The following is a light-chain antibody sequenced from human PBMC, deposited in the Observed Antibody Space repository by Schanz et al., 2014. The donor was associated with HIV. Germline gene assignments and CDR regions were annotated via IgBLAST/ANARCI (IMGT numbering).Light chain of an antibody. CDR3: NSYTSSSTLYV. CDR1: SSDVGGYNY. CDR2: DVS. V-gene: IGLV2-14*01. Sequence: QSALTQPASVSGSPGQWITMTRTGASSDVGGYNYVSWYQQHPGKAPKLMIYDVSNRPSGVSNRFSGSKSGNTASLTISGLQAEDEADYYCNSYTSSSTLYVFGTGTKLTVL. J-gene: IGLJ1*01.